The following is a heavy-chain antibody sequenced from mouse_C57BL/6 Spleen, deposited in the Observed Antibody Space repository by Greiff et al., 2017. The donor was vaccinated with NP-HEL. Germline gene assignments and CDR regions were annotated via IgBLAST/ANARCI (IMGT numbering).Heavy chain of an antibody. CDR2: ISYDGSN. J-gene: IGHJ2*01. Sequence: VQLQQSGPGLVKPSQSLSLTCSVTGYSITSGYYWNWIRQFPGNKLEWMGYISYDGSNNYNPSLKNRISITRDTSKNQFFLKLNSVTTEDTATYYCARADRDYFDYWGQGTTLTVSS. CDR3: ARADRDYFDY. CDR1: GYSITSGYY. V-gene: IGHV3-6*01.